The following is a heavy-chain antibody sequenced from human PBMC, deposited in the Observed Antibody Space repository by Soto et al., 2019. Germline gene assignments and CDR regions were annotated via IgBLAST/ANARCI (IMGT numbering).Heavy chain of an antibody. Sequence: PSETLSLTCTVSGGSISSSSYYWGWIRQPPGKGLEWIGSIYYSGSTYYNPSLKSRVTISVDTSKNQFSLKLSSVTAADTAVYYCARHWFGVHNDNFCDYWGQGTQVTVSS. J-gene: IGHJ4*02. V-gene: IGHV4-39*01. CDR1: GGSISSSSYY. D-gene: IGHD3-10*01. CDR2: IYYSGST. CDR3: ARHWFGVHNDNFCDY.